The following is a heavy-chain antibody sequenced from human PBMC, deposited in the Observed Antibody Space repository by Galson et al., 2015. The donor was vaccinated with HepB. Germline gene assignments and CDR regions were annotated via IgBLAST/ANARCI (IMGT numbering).Heavy chain of an antibody. CDR1: GFTFSNAW. D-gene: IGHD1-26*01. V-gene: IGHV3-15*01. Sequence: SLRLSCAASGFTFSNAWMSWVRQAPGKGLEWVGRIKSKTDGGTTDYAAPVKGRFTISRDDSKNTLYLQMNSLKTEDTAVYYCTTDQIVGGNDYWGQGTLVTVSS. J-gene: IGHJ4*02. CDR2: IKSKTDGGTT. CDR3: TTDQIVGGNDY.